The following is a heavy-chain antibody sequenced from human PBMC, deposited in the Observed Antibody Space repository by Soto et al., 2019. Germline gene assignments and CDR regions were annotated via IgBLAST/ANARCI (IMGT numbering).Heavy chain of an antibody. Sequence: XGSLRLSCAASGSSFSGYYMNWVRQAPGKGLEWVSYIGSSGRPIYYADSVKGRFTISRDNAKNSLYLQMNSLRAEDTAVYYCARGLVATETYYYYYGIDVWGQGTTVTVSS. CDR3: ARGLVATETYYYYYGIDV. CDR2: IGSSGRPI. CDR1: GSSFSGYY. D-gene: IGHD5-12*01. V-gene: IGHV3-48*03. J-gene: IGHJ6*02.